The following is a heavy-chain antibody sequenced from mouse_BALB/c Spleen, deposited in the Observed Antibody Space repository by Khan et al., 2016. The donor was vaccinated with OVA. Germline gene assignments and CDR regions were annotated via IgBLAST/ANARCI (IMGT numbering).Heavy chain of an antibody. V-gene: IGHV1S136*01. CDR2: IYPYNDDT. J-gene: IGHJ2*01. D-gene: IGHD2-12*01. CDR1: GYTFTSYV. CDR3: ARNYSYDVYFDD. Sequence: EVQLQESGPELVKPGASVKMSCTASGYTFTSYVIHWVKQKPGQGLEWIGYIYPYNDDTKTNEKFKGKATQSSDKSSSPAYMELRSLTSEASAVYYCARNYSYDVYFDDWGQGTTLTVAS.